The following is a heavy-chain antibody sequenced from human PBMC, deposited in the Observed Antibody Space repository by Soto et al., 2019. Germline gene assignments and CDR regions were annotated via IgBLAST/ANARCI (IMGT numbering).Heavy chain of an antibody. V-gene: IGHV3-30*18. CDR1: GFNFSSDV. CDR2: ISYDGSYQ. Sequence: PGESLQISFAASGFNFSSDVMHWVRQAPVKGLEWVAVISYDGSYQYYVDSVKARFTISRDNSKNTLYLQMNSLRAEDTAVYYCAKGEISKSIRADAFKFFGRRTIVAL. CDR3: AKGEISKSIRADAFKF. D-gene: IGHD4-4*01. J-gene: IGHJ3*01.